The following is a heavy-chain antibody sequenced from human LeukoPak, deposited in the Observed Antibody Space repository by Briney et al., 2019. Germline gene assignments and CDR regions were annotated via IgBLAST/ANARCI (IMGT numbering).Heavy chain of an antibody. CDR3: ARRPNAVTFDH. V-gene: IGHV4-39*01. Sequence: SETLSLTCTVSGASISSSSYYWGWIRQPPGKGLEWIGNIYYSGTTYYNPSLKSRVTISVDTSKNQFSLKLSSVTAADTAVYYCARRPNAVTFDHWGQGTLVTVSS. CDR1: GASISSSSYY. J-gene: IGHJ4*02. D-gene: IGHD4-11*01. CDR2: IYYSGTT.